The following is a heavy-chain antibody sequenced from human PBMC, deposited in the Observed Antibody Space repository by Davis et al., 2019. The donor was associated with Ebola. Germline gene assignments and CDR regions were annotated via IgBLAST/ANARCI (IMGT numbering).Heavy chain of an antibody. V-gene: IGHV3-7*03. Sequence: GESLNISCAASGFSFSSHWMSWVRQAPGKGLEWVANIRQVGSEKHYVDSVKGRFTIPRDNAKNSMYLQMNSLRAEDTAVYYCAREAVWRFDPWGQGTLVTVSS. CDR2: IRQVGSEK. J-gene: IGHJ5*02. CDR1: GFSFSSHW. D-gene: IGHD3-16*01. CDR3: AREAVWRFDP.